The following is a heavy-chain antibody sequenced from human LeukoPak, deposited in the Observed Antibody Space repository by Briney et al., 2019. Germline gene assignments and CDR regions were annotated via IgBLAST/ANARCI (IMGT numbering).Heavy chain of an antibody. D-gene: IGHD6-19*01. V-gene: IGHV4-4*07. Sequence: PSETLSLTCTVSDGSISSYCGSWIRQPAGKGLEWIGRICTSGSTDYNPSLKSRVTMSVDTSKNHFYLKLSSVTAPDTVVYYCASVSYSSGWYPFHYWGQGTLVTVSS. CDR1: DGSISSYC. CDR2: ICTSGST. CDR3: ASVSYSSGWYPFHY. J-gene: IGHJ4*02.